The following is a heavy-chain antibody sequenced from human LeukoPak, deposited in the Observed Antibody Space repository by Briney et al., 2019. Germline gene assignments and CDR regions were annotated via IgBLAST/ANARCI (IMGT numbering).Heavy chain of an antibody. CDR3: AKDLYGSGSYLPGWFDP. V-gene: IGHV3-21*01. CDR1: GFTFSSYS. CDR2: ISSSSSYI. D-gene: IGHD3-10*01. J-gene: IGHJ5*02. Sequence: PGGSLRLSCAASGFTFSSYSMNWVRQAPGKGLERVSSISSSSSYIYYGDSVKGRFTISRDNAKNSLYLQMNSLRAEDTAVYYCAKDLYGSGSYLPGWFDPWGQGTLVTVSS.